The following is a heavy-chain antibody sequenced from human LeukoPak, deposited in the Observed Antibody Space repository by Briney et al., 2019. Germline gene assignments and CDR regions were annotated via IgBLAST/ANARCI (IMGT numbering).Heavy chain of an antibody. CDR2: ISGSGGST. CDR3: AKVLLSAKYFQH. V-gene: IGHV3-23*01. Sequence: GRSLRLSCAASGFTFSSYVMYWVRQAPGKGLEWVSVISGSGGSTDYADSVKGRFTFSRDNSKNTLYLQMSSLRAEDTAIYYCAKVLLSAKYFQHWGQGTLVAVSS. J-gene: IGHJ1*01. D-gene: IGHD2-15*01. CDR1: GFTFSSYV.